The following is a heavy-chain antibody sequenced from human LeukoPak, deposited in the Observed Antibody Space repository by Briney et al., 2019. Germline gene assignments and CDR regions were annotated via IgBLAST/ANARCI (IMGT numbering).Heavy chain of an antibody. Sequence: GGSLRLSCAASGFTFSSYAMSWVRQAPGKGLEWVSAISGSGGSTYYADSVKGRFTISRDNSKNTLYLQMNSLRAEDTAVFYCAREQGYCTSTSCYYPGNFDYWGQGTLVTVSS. J-gene: IGHJ4*02. CDR3: AREQGYCTSTSCYYPGNFDY. CDR1: GFTFSSYA. D-gene: IGHD2-2*01. V-gene: IGHV3-23*01. CDR2: ISGSGGST.